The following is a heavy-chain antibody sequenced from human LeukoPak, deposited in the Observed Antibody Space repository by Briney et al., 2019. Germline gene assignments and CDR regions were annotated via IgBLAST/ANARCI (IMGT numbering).Heavy chain of an antibody. J-gene: IGHJ4*02. D-gene: IGHD1-26*01. CDR2: ISGSGGST. V-gene: IGHV3-23*01. CDR1: GFTFSSHA. CDR3: SKDRAESGGFGYSDC. Sequence: GGSLRLSCAASGFTFSSHAMTWVRQAPGKGLEWVSHISGSGGSTYYADSVKGRFTISRDNSKNTLHLQMNSLRAEDAALYYCSKDRAESGGFGYSDCWGQGTLVTVSS.